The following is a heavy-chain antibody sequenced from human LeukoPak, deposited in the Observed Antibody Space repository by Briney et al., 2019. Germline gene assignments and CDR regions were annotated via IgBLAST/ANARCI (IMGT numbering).Heavy chain of an antibody. V-gene: IGHV4-39*07. CDR3: ARSLIAVATDFDS. CDR2: IYYSGTT. Sequence: PSEALSLTCTVSGGFVSSSSFYWGWIRQPPGKGLEWIGTIYYSGTTYYNPSLESRVTISVDTSKNQFSLKLSSVTAADTALYYCARSLIAVATDFDSWGQGTLVTVSS. D-gene: IGHD6-19*01. J-gene: IGHJ4*02. CDR1: GGFVSSSSFY.